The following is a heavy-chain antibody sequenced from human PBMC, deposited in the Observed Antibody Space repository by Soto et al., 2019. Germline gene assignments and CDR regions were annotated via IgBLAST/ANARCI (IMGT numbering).Heavy chain of an antibody. Sequence: PSETLSLTLTGFGGSLSSGDYYWSWIRHPPEKGLGWMWYIYYNGSIYYNLFLKRRVTISVDTSKNQFSVKLSSVPAAYKVVYYWARERHYYYDSSGSRYYFAYWGQGTLVTVSS. D-gene: IGHD3-22*01. V-gene: IGHV4-30-4*01. CDR1: GGSLSSGDYY. CDR2: IYYNGSI. CDR3: ARERHYYYDSSGSRYYFAY. J-gene: IGHJ4*02.